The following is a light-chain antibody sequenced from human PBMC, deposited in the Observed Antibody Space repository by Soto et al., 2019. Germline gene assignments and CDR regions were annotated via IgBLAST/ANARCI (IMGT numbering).Light chain of an antibody. CDR3: QSYDSSLSGVV. Sequence: QSVLTQPPSVSGAPGQRVTISCTGSSSNIGAGYDVHWYQQLPGTAPKLLIYGNSNRPSGVPDRFSRSKSGTSASLAITGLQAEDEADYYCQSYDSSLSGVVSGGGTKLTVL. CDR1: SSNIGAGYD. V-gene: IGLV1-40*01. J-gene: IGLJ2*01. CDR2: GNS.